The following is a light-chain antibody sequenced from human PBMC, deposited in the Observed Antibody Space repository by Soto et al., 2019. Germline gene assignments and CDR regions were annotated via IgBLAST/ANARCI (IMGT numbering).Light chain of an antibody. V-gene: IGLV1-40*01. J-gene: IGLJ1*01. CDR3: QSYASSLSTGFV. CDR2: AND. CDR1: SSNIGAGYD. Sequence: QSVLTQPPSVSGAPGQGVSISCTGSSSNIGAGYDAHWYQQFPGKAPTLLIYANDNRPSGVPDRFSGSKSGTSASLAITGLRAEDEADYYCQSYASSLSTGFVFGTGTKLTVL.